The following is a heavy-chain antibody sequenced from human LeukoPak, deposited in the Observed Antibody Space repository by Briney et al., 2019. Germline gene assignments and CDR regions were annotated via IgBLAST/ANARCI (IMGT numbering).Heavy chain of an antibody. D-gene: IGHD6-13*01. CDR1: GFTFSGSA. CDR2: IRSKANSYAT. J-gene: IGHJ5*02. CDR3: THLKAAA. Sequence: GGSLKLSCAAPGFTFSGSAMHWVRQASGKGLEWVGRIRSKANSYATAYAASVKGRFTISRDDSKNTAYLQMNSLKTEDTAVYYCTHLKAAAWGQGTLVTVSS. V-gene: IGHV3-73*01.